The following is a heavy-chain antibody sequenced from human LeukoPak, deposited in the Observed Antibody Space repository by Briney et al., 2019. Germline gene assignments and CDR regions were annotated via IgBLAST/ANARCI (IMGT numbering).Heavy chain of an antibody. CDR3: ARGWEGYFDY. CDR1: EFTLITYS. CDR2: IKQDGSEK. V-gene: IGHV3-7*01. J-gene: IGHJ4*02. Sequence: GGSLRLSCAASEFTLITYSMRWARQAPGKGLSWVANIKQDGSEKYDLDSVTGRFTTTTDTAKNTLYLQMNSLRAEDTAVYYCARGWEGYFDYWGQGTLVTASS. D-gene: IGHD1-26*01.